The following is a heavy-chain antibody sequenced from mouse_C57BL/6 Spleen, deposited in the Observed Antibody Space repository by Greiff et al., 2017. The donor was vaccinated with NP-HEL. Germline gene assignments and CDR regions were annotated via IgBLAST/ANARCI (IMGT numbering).Heavy chain of an antibody. CDR2: INPNNGGT. J-gene: IGHJ4*01. Sequence: VQLQQSGPELVKPGASVKIPCKASGYTFTDYNMDWVKQSHGKSLEWIGDINPNNGGTIYNQKFKGKATLTVDKSSSTAYMELRSLTSEDTAVYYCARSSSNGYYAMDYWGQGTSVTVSS. V-gene: IGHV1-18*01. CDR1: GYTFTDYN. D-gene: IGHD2-5*01. CDR3: ARSSSNGYYAMDY.